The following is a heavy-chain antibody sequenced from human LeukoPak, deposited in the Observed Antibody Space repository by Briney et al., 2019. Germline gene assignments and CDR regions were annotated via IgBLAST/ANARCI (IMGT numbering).Heavy chain of an antibody. CDR1: GGSLTSSNW. V-gene: IGHV4-4*02. J-gene: IGHJ4*02. CDR2: MYHSGNT. D-gene: IGHD1-26*01. CDR3: AYWVLSGSYASPFDY. Sequence: PSETLSLTCAVSGGSLTSSNWWSWVRQPPGKGLEWIGEMYHSGNTNYNPSLKSRVTISIDQSKNQFSLNLTSLTAADTAVYYCAYWVLSGSYASPFDYWGQGTLVTVSS.